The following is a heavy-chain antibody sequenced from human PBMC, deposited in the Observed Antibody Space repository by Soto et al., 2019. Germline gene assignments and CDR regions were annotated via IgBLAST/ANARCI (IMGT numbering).Heavy chain of an antibody. CDR1: GYSFTTDW. V-gene: IGHV5-51*01. CDR2: IYPRDSDT. Sequence: GESLKISCKASGYSFTTDWIGWVRQEPGRGLEWMGIIYPRDSDTKYSPSFQGRVTITTDKSISTVYLQWDSLQASDAAMYYCARQAPRGYTYAKYYFEYWGQGTLVTVSS. D-gene: IGHD5-18*01. J-gene: IGHJ4*02. CDR3: ARQAPRGYTYAKYYFEY.